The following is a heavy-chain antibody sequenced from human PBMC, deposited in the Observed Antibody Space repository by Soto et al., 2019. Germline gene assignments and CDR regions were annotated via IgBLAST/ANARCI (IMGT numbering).Heavy chain of an antibody. J-gene: IGHJ4*02. V-gene: IGHV1-69*02. Sequence: GASVKVSCKASGCTFSSNTISWVRQAPGQGLEWMGRIIPILGIANYAQKFQGRVTITADKSTSTAYMELSSLRSEDTAVHYCASWGSGRSGPFDYWGQGTLVTVSS. CDR1: GCTFSSNT. CDR2: IIPILGIA. CDR3: ASWGSGRSGPFDY. D-gene: IGHD3-16*01.